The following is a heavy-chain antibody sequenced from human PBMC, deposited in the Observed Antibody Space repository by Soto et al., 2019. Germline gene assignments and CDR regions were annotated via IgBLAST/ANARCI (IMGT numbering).Heavy chain of an antibody. CDR3: ASDWSDHDWYFGL. V-gene: IGHV3-11*01. J-gene: IGHJ2*01. CDR1: GFTFSDYY. Sequence: QVQLVESGGGLVKPGGSLRLSGAASGFTFSDYYMSWLRQAPGKGLEWVSYISSSGSTVYYADSVKGRFTISRHNAKNSLYLQTNSLTAEDTAVYYCASDWSDHDWYFGLWGRGTLVTVSA. CDR2: ISSSGSTV. D-gene: IGHD3-3*01.